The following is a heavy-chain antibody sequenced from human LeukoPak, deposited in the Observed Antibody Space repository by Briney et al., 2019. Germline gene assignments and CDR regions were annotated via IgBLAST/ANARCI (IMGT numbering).Heavy chain of an antibody. CDR2: ISAYNGNT. D-gene: IGHD6-19*01. J-gene: IGHJ4*02. CDR1: GYTFTGYY. CDR3: ARTPRYSSGWYHYFDY. V-gene: IGHV1-18*04. Sequence: GASVKVSCKASGYTFTGYYMHWVRQAPGQGLEWMGWISAYNGNTNYAQKLQGRVTMTTDTSTSTAYMELRSLRSDDTAVYYCARTPRYSSGWYHYFDYWGQGTLVTVSS.